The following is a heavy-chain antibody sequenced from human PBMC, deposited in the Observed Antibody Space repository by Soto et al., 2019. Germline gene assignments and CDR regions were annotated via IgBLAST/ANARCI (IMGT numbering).Heavy chain of an antibody. CDR1: GFTFSDYY. V-gene: IGHV3-11*04. J-gene: IGHJ4*02. Sequence: QVQLVESGGGLVKPGGSLRLSCAASGFTFSDYYMSWIRQAPGKGLEWLSYISASGNTIHYADSVKGRFTISRDNSKNTLYLQMNSLRAEDTALYYCTRDSDLGLLWFGELSYWGQGTLVTVSS. D-gene: IGHD3-10*01. CDR3: TRDSDLGLLWFGELSY. CDR2: ISASGNTI.